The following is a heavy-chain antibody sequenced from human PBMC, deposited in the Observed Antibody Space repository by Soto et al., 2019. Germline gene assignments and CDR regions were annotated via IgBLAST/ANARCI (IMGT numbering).Heavy chain of an antibody. D-gene: IGHD2-2*01. J-gene: IGHJ6*04. CDR1: GGTFSSYA. CDR2: IIPIFGTA. CDR3: ARMSVYCSSTSCLSYYGMDV. Sequence: QVQLVQSGAEVKKPGSSVKVSCKASGGTFSSYAISWVRQAPGQGLEWMGGIIPIFGTANYAQKFQGRVTITADKSTSTAYMELSSLRSEDTAVYYCARMSVYCSSTSCLSYYGMDVWGTGTTVTVSS. V-gene: IGHV1-69*06.